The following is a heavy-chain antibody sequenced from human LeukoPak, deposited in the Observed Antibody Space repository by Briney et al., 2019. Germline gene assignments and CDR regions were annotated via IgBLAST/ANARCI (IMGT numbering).Heavy chain of an antibody. CDR2: INPSGGST. J-gene: IGHJ4*02. CDR1: GYTFTSYY. V-gene: IGHV1-46*01. D-gene: IGHD3-3*01. CDR3: ARNTMRHYDFWSGYFTGYFDY. Sequence: ASVKVSCTASGYTFTSYYMHWVRQAPGQGLEWMGIINPSGGSTSYAQKFQGRVTMTRDTSTSTVYMELSSLRSEDTAVYYCARNTMRHYDFWSGYFTGYFDYWGQGTLVTVSS.